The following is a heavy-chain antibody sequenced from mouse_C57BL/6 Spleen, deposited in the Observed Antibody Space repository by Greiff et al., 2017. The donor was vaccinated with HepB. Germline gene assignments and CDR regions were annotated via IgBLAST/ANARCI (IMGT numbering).Heavy chain of an antibody. Sequence: VQLQQPGAELVMPGASVKLSCKASGYTFTSYWMHWVKQRPGQGLEWIGEIDPSDSYTNYNQKFKGKSTLTVDKSSSTAYMQLSSLTSEDSAVYYCARESSGYFDYWGQGTTLTVSS. CDR2: IDPSDSYT. D-gene: IGHD3-2*02. J-gene: IGHJ2*01. CDR3: ARESSGYFDY. CDR1: GYTFTSYW. V-gene: IGHV1-69*01.